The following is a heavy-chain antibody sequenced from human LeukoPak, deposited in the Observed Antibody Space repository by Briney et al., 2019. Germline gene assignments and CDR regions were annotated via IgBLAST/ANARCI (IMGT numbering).Heavy chain of an antibody. CDR1: GFAFSSYD. Sequence: GGSLRLSCAASGFAFSSYDMHWVRQAPGKGLEWVAVISYDGSDKYYVDSVKGRFTISRDNSKNTLYLQMNSLKAEDAAVYYCARVLSGSYDNYFDYWGQGTLVSVSS. CDR3: ARVLSGSYDNYFDY. CDR2: ISYDGSDK. D-gene: IGHD1-26*01. V-gene: IGHV3-30*03. J-gene: IGHJ4*02.